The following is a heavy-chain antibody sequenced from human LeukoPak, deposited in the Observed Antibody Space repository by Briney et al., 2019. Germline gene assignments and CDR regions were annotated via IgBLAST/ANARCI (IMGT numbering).Heavy chain of an antibody. CDR1: GFTFSSYE. Sequence: PGGSLRLSCAASGFTFSSYEMNWVRQAPGKGLEWVSYISSSGSTTYYADSVKGRFTISRDNAKNSLYLQMNSLRAEDTAVYYCAREGGYSYGSVDYWGQGTLVTVSS. D-gene: IGHD5-18*01. J-gene: IGHJ4*02. CDR3: AREGGYSYGSVDY. V-gene: IGHV3-48*03. CDR2: ISSSGSTT.